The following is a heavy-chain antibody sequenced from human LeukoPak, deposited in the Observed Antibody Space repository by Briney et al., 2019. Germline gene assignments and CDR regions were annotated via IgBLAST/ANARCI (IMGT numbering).Heavy chain of an antibody. CDR1: GGSISSRLYY. CDR3: AKERGGGGYSYGQYYFDY. CDR2: INYSGTT. Sequence: SETLSLTCTVSGGSISSRLYYWGWIRQPPEKGLEWIGSINYSGTTYYKPSLRSRLTISLDTSKKQFSLRLNSVTAADTAVYYCAKERGGGGYSYGQYYFDYWGQGTLVTVSS. D-gene: IGHD5-18*01. V-gene: IGHV4-39*02. J-gene: IGHJ4*02.